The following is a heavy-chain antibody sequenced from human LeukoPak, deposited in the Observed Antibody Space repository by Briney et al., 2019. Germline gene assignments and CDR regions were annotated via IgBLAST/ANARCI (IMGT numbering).Heavy chain of an antibody. CDR2: IGTSGTT. D-gene: IGHD2-2*01. Sequence: PSETLSLTCTVCGGSVSSYHWSWIRQPPGKGLEWIGYIGTSGTTNYSPSLKSRVIISVDTSKNQFSLKLSSVTAADTAVYYCGGIVTAGTVDYWGQGILVTVSS. V-gene: IGHV4-4*09. J-gene: IGHJ4*02. CDR3: GGIVTAGTVDY. CDR1: GGSVSSYH.